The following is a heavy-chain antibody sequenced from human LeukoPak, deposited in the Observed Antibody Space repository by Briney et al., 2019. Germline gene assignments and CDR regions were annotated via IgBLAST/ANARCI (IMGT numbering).Heavy chain of an antibody. J-gene: IGHJ4*02. CDR1: GYTFTDYY. Sequence: ASVMVSCKASGYTFTDYYIHWVRQTPGQGLEWMGWINPNSGGTNYAQKFQDRVTMTRDTSIRTAYMELSSLRSDDTAVYYCARDHRLGAAGTRTNHFDYWGQGTLVPVSS. CDR2: INPNSGGT. CDR3: ARDHRLGAAGTRTNHFDY. D-gene: IGHD6-13*01. V-gene: IGHV1-2*02.